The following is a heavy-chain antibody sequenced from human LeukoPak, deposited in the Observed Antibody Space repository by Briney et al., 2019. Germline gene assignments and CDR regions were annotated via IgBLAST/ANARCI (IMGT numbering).Heavy chain of an antibody. Sequence: ASVKVSCKASGYTFTGYYMHWVRQAPGKGLEWMGGFDPEDGETIYAQKFQGRVTMTEDTSTDTAYMELSSLRSEDTAVYYCATRYSGSGYYYGMDVWGQGTTVTVSS. CDR2: FDPEDGET. D-gene: IGHD1-26*01. CDR1: GYTFTGYY. J-gene: IGHJ6*02. CDR3: ATRYSGSGYYYGMDV. V-gene: IGHV1-24*01.